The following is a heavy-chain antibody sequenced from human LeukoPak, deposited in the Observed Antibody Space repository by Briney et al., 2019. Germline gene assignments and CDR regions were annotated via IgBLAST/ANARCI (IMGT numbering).Heavy chain of an antibody. Sequence: ASVKVSCKASGYTFTNYDINWVRQAAGQGLEWMGWMNPNSGNTGYAQKFLGRVTMTRDTSTSTVYMELSSLRSEDTAVYYCARDLGKLTGAQMATKVYYFDYWGQGTLVTVSS. D-gene: IGHD5-24*01. V-gene: IGHV1-8*01. CDR2: MNPNSGNT. CDR3: ARDLGKLTGAQMATKVYYFDY. CDR1: GYTFTNYD. J-gene: IGHJ4*02.